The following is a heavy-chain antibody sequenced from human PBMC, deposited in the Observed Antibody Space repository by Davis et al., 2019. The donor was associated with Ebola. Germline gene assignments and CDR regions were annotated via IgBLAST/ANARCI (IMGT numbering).Heavy chain of an antibody. CDR3: AKDDEDIVVVPPPMF. V-gene: IGHV3-23*01. D-gene: IGHD2-2*01. Sequence: PGGSLRLSCAASGFTFSRYAMSWVRQAPGKGLEWVSAITGSGSRTYYADSVKGRFTIPRDNSKNTLYLQMTSLSAEDTALYYCAKDDEDIVVVPPPMFWGQGTLVTVSS. CDR1: GFTFSRYA. CDR2: ITGSGSRT. J-gene: IGHJ4*02.